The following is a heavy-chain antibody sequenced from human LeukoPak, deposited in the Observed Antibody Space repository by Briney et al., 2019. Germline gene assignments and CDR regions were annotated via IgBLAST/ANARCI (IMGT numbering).Heavy chain of an antibody. V-gene: IGHV4-39*07. CDR3: ARDSYYYDSSGYYRFDY. CDR2: IFYSGST. D-gene: IGHD3-22*01. Sequence: SETLSLTCTVSGGSISTSNYYWGWIRQPPGKGLEWIGNIFYSGSTYYSPSLRSRVTISLDTSRNQFSLKLNSVTAADTAVYYCARDSYYYDSSGYYRFDYWGQGTLVTVSS. CDR1: GGSISTSNYY. J-gene: IGHJ4*02.